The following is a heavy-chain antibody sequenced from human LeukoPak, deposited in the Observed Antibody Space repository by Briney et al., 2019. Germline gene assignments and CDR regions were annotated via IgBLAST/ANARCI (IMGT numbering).Heavy chain of an antibody. CDR3: ASFRGVPAAPTRLAFDI. D-gene: IGHD2-2*01. J-gene: IGHJ3*02. CDR1: GGSISSYY. V-gene: IGHV4-59*01. CDR2: IYYSGSA. Sequence: PSETLSLTCAVSGGSISSYYWSWIRRPPGKGLEWVWYIYYSGSANDNPSHTSRVTISADPSKNEYSLKLSSVTAADTAVHYCASFRGVPAAPTRLAFDIWGQGTMVSVSS.